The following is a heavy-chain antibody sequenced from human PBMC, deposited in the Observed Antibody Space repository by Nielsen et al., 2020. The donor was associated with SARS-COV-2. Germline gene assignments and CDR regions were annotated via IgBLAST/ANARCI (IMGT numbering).Heavy chain of an antibody. V-gene: IGHV3-23*01. Sequence: GESLKISCVASGFTFRNAWMTWVRQAPGKGLEWVSSIGAIDGSTNYAESLRDRFTISRDNSKNTLYLQINSLRAEDTAMYYCAKNPSRRDYGADYWGQGTLVTVSS. CDR2: IGAIDGST. CDR1: GFTFRNAW. J-gene: IGHJ4*02. CDR3: AKNPSRRDYGADY. D-gene: IGHD4-17*01.